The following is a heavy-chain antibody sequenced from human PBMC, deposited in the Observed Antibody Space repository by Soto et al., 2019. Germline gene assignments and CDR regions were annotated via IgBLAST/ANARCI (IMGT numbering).Heavy chain of an antibody. CDR3: ATSGYCSSTSCLVPESY. Sequence: GGSLRLSCVASGFTFSDYWMSWVRQAPGKGLEWVSAISGSGGSTYYADSVKGRFTISRDNSKNTLYLQMNSLRAEDTAVYYCATSGYCSSTSCLVPESYWGQGTLVTVSS. D-gene: IGHD2-2*01. V-gene: IGHV3-23*01. CDR2: ISGSGGST. J-gene: IGHJ4*02. CDR1: GFTFSDYW.